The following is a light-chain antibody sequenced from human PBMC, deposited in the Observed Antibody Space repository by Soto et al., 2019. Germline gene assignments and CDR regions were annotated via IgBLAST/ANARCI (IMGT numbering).Light chain of an antibody. V-gene: IGLV2-8*01. CDR2: EVS. CDR1: SSDVGGYNF. CDR3: SSYAGSNIFV. Sequence: QSALTQPPSASGSPGQSVTISCTGTSSDVGGYNFVAWYQQHPSKAPKLMISEVSKRPSGVPDRFSGSKSGNTASLTVSGLQAEDEADYYCSSYAGSNIFVFGTGTKLTVL. J-gene: IGLJ1*01.